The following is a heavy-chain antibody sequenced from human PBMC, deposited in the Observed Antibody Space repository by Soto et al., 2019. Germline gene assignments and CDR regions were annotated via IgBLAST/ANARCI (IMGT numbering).Heavy chain of an antibody. J-gene: IGHJ4*02. CDR2: ISTSSDII. D-gene: IGHD2-8*01. CDR1: GFTFSSYY. Sequence: GGSLRLSCVASGFTFSSYYMNWVRQAPGKGLEWVSSISTSSDIIHYADSVRGRFIISRDNAKNSLYLQMNSLRADDTAIYYCARDIQLLVYDDREGIDYWGQGTLVTVSS. CDR3: ARDIQLLVYDDREGIDY. V-gene: IGHV3-21*01.